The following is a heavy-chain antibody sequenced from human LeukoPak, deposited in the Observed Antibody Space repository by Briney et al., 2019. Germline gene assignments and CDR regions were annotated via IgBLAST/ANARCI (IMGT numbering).Heavy chain of an antibody. Sequence: PSETLSLTCTVSGGSISSSSYYWGWIRQPPGKGLEWIGSIYYSGSTYYNPSLKSRVTISVDTSKNQFSLKLSSVTAADTAVYYCARHALGLGYFDYWGQGTLVTVSS. CDR3: ARHALGLGYFDY. CDR2: IYYSGST. CDR1: GGSISSSSYY. D-gene: IGHD3-10*01. J-gene: IGHJ4*02. V-gene: IGHV4-39*01.